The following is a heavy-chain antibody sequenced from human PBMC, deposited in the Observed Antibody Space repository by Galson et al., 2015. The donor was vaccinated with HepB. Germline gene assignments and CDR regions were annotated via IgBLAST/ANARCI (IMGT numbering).Heavy chain of an antibody. J-gene: IGHJ5*02. CDR3: ANSLGDYGSGHKNWFDP. D-gene: IGHD3-10*01. Sequence: SVKVSCKASGGTFSSYTISWVRQAPGQGLEWMGRIIPILGIANYAQKFQGRVTFTADKSTSTAYMELSSLRSEDTAVYYCANSLGDYGSGHKNWFDPWGQGTLVTVSS. CDR1: GGTFSSYT. V-gene: IGHV1-69*02. CDR2: IIPILGIA.